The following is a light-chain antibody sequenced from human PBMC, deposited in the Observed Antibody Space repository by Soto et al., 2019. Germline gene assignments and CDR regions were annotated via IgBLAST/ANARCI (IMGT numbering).Light chain of an antibody. J-gene: IGLJ1*01. CDR1: SSDVGGYNY. Sequence: QSVLTQPASVSGSPGQSITISCTGTSSDVGGYNYVSWYQQQAGKAPKLIIHEVSNRPSGVSNRFSGSKSGNTASLTISGLQAEDEADYYCDSCTSSRAYVFGSGTKVTVL. V-gene: IGLV2-14*01. CDR3: DSCTSSRAYV. CDR2: EVS.